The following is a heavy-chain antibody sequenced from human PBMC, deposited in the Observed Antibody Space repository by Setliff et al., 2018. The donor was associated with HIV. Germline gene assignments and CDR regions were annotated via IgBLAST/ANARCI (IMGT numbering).Heavy chain of an antibody. J-gene: IGHJ4*03. V-gene: IGHV4-59*01. CDR1: GGSISNYY. CDR3: ARDEGRATGSWWDQSASWYLDY. Sequence: PSETLSLTGTVSGGSISNYYWSWLRQPPGKGLEWIGYISYTGSTNYNPSLKSRLTISLDTSKNQFSLKLSSVTAADTAMYFCARDEGRATGSWWDQSASWYLDYWGHGILVTVSS. CDR2: ISYTGST. D-gene: IGHD6-13*01.